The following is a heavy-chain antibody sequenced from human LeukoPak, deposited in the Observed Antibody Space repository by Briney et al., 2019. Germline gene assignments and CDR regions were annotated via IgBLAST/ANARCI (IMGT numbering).Heavy chain of an antibody. CDR2: INHSGST. J-gene: IGHJ4*02. CDR3: ARRLAFWSGYYEY. Sequence: PSETLSLTCAVYGGSFSGYYWSWIRQPPGKGLEWIGEINHSGSTNYNPSLKSRVTISVDTSKNQFSLKLSSVTAADTAVYYCARRLAFWSGYYEYWGQGTLVTVSS. CDR1: GGSFSGYY. D-gene: IGHD3-3*01. V-gene: IGHV4-34*01.